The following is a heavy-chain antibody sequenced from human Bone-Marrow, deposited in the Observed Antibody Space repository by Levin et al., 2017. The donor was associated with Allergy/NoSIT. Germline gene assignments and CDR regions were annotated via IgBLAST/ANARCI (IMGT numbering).Heavy chain of an antibody. V-gene: IGHV4-30-4*01. CDR1: GGSISSGDYS. Sequence: SETLSLTCNVSGGSISSGDYSWTWVRQPPGKGLEWIGNIFYSGNTYYNPSLKSRVTISIHTSRNQFSLELTSATAADTAVYYCARVSEDSGYEHWGQGTPVTVSS. CDR3: ARVSEDSGYEH. D-gene: IGHD5-12*01. CDR2: IFYSGNT. J-gene: IGHJ4*02.